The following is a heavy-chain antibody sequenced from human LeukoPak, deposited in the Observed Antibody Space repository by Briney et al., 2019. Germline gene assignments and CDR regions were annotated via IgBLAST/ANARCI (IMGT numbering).Heavy chain of an antibody. J-gene: IGHJ4*02. CDR3: TRGSGPLYFDF. CDR2: MSHDGGTT. V-gene: IGHV3-64*02. D-gene: IGHD6-19*01. CDR1: GFSLRSYA. Sequence: HTGGSLRLSCAASGFSLRSYAIHWVRQAPGKGPEYVSAMSHDGGTTYYADSVKGRFTVSRHNSRNMVYLQMGGLRAEDMAVYYCTRGSGPLYFDFWGQGTQVTVSS.